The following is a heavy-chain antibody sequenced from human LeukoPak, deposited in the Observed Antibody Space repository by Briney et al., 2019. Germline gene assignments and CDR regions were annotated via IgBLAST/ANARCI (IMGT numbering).Heavy chain of an antibody. J-gene: IGHJ5*02. CDR3: AREGSSWYLDWFDP. CDR1: GFIFSSYA. Sequence: PGGSLRLSCAASGFIFSSYAMSWVRQAPGKGLEWVSAISGSGGNTYYADSVKGRFTISRDNSKNTLYLQMNSLRPEDTAVYYCAREGSSWYLDWFDPWGQGTLVTVSS. D-gene: IGHD6-13*01. V-gene: IGHV3-23*01. CDR2: ISGSGGNT.